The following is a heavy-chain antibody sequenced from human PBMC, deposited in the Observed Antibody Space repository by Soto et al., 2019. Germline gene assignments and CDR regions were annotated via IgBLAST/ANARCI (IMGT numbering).Heavy chain of an antibody. Sequence: GGSLRLSCAASGFTFSSNWMYWVRQAPGKGLIWVSRISSDGSSTTYADSVKGRFTISRDNSKNTLYLQMNSLRAEDTAVYYCARLREGNPPVYYYYYYMDVWGKGTTVTVSS. CDR3: ARLREGNPPVYYYYYYMDV. CDR1: GFTFSSNW. J-gene: IGHJ6*03. V-gene: IGHV3-74*03. D-gene: IGHD1-26*01. CDR2: ISSDGSST.